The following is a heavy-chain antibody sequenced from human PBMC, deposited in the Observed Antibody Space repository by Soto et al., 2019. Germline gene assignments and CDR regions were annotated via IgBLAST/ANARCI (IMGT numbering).Heavy chain of an antibody. J-gene: IGHJ5*02. V-gene: IGHV1-8*01. CDR1: GYTFTSYD. CDR3: ARGRVVPAANWFDP. D-gene: IGHD2-2*01. Sequence: ASVKLSCKASGYTFTSYDINWVRQATGQGLEWMGWMNPNSGNTGYAQKFQGRVTMTRNTSISTAYMELSSLRSEDTAVYYCARGRVVPAANWFDPWGQGTLVTVSS. CDR2: MNPNSGNT.